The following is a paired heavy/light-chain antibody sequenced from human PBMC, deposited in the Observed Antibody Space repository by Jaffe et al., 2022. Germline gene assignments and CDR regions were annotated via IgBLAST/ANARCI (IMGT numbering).Heavy chain of an antibody. V-gene: IGHV3-74*01. D-gene: IGHD2-15*01. Sequence: EVQLVESGGGLVQPGGSLRLSCAASGFTFSSYWMHWVRQAPGKGLVWVSRINSDGSSTSYADSVKGRFTISRDNAKNTLYLQMNSLRAEDTAVYYCAREQGDCSGGSCYYYYYYYYMDVWGKGTTVTVSS. CDR1: GFTFSSYW. CDR3: AREQGDCSGGSCYYYYYYYYMDV. CDR2: INSDGSST. J-gene: IGHJ6*03.
Light chain of an antibody. J-gene: IGLJ1*01. V-gene: IGLV2-14*01. CDR3: SSYTSSSTLD. Sequence: QSALTQPASVSGSPGQSITISCTGTSSDVGGYNYVSWYQQHPGKAPKLMIYEVSNRPSGVSNRFSGSKSGNTASLTISGLQAEDEADYYCSSYTSSSTLDFGTGTKVTVL. CDR2: EVS. CDR1: SSDVGGYNY.